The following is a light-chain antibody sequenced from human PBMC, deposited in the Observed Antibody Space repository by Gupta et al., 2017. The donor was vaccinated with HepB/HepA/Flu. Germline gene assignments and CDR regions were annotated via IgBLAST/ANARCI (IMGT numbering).Light chain of an antibody. J-gene: IGKJ2*01. Sequence: EIVSTHSPATLSLSPGEGATLSCGVSQSLSSSYLAWFQQKEGQAPRLLIYDVSRRATGIPDRFSGSGSGTDFTLTISRLEPEEFAVYYCLQDARSPGTFGQGTKVEIK. CDR1: QSLSSSY. V-gene: IGKV3D-20*01. CDR3: LQDARSPGT. CDR2: DVS.